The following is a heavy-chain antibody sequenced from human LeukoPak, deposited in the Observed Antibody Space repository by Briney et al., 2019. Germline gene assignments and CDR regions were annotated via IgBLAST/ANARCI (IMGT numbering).Heavy chain of an antibody. CDR1: GSTISSYA. J-gene: IGHJ6*03. Sequence: ASVKVSCKASGSTISSYAISWVRQAPGQGLESMGGIIPIFGTANYAQKFQGRVTITADESTSTAYMELSSLRSEDTAVYYCARVITMVRGVIIKDYYYYYYMDVWGKGTTVTVSS. CDR2: IIPIFGTA. CDR3: ARVITMVRGVIIKDYYYYYYMDV. D-gene: IGHD3-10*01. V-gene: IGHV1-69*13.